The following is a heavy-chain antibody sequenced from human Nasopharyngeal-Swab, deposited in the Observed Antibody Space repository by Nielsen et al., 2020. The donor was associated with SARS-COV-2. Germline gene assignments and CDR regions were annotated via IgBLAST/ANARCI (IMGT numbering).Heavy chain of an antibody. D-gene: IGHD3-9*01. CDR3: ARDGDILPGENDAFDI. J-gene: IGHJ3*02. Sequence: SETLSLTCTVSGGSISSYYWSWIRQPPGKGLEWIGYIYYSGSTNYNPSLKSRVTISVDTSKNQFSLKLSSVTAADTAVYYCARDGDILPGENDAFDIWGQGTMVTVSS. V-gene: IGHV4-59*01. CDR2: IYYSGST. CDR1: GGSISSYY.